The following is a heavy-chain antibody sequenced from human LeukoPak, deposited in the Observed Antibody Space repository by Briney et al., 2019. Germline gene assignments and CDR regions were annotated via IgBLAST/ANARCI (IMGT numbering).Heavy chain of an antibody. CDR1: GFTISNYA. V-gene: IGHV3-23*01. D-gene: IGHD3-9*01. CDR3: ARTYDILTLTHPYYFDY. J-gene: IGHJ4*02. CDR2: ISGSGSST. Sequence: GGSLRLSCAASGFTISNYAMNWVRQAPGKGLEWVSHISGSGSSTYYADSVKGRFTISRDNSKNTLYLQMNSLRAEDTAVYYCARTYDILTLTHPYYFDYWGQGTLVTVSS.